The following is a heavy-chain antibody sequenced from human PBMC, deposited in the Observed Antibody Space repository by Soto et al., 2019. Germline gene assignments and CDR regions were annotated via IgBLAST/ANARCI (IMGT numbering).Heavy chain of an antibody. J-gene: IGHJ4*02. CDR3: EHKGSGDVRLAY. CDR2: VYWDDVK. CDR1: GFSLSSNGVG. D-gene: IGHD4-17*01. V-gene: IGHV2-5*02. Sequence: QITLKESGPTLVKPTQTLTLTCTLSGFSLSSNGVGVGWIRQSPGKALEWLAVVYWDDVKHYSPSLERRLTITKDTSETEVVLTMTNMDPVDTATYYCEHKGSGDVRLAYWGQGILVTVSS.